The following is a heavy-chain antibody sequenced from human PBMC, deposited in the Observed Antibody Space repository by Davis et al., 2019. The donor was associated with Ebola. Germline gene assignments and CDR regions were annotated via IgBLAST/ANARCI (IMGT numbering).Heavy chain of an antibody. CDR3: AREGVPYYYYGMDV. Sequence: GGSLRLSCAASGFTFSSYGMHWVRQAPGKGLEWVAVIWYDGSNKYYADSVKGRFTISRDNSKNTLYLQMNSLRAEDTAVYYCAREGVPYYYYGMDVWGQGTTVTVSS. CDR2: IWYDGSNK. CDR1: GFTFSSYG. V-gene: IGHV3-33*01. D-gene: IGHD4/OR15-4a*01. J-gene: IGHJ6*02.